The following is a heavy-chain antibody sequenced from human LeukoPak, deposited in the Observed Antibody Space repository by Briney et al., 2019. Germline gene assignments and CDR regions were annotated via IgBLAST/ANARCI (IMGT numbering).Heavy chain of an antibody. CDR3: ARDAATITMIVVAHHNTFDY. Sequence: GGSLRLSCAASGFTFSSYSMNWVRQAPGKGLHWASSISSSSSYIYYGDSVKGRFTISRDNAKNSLYLQMNSLRAEDTAVYYCARDAATITMIVVAHHNTFDYWGQGTLVTVSS. J-gene: IGHJ4*02. CDR2: ISSSSSYI. CDR1: GFTFSSYS. D-gene: IGHD3-22*01. V-gene: IGHV3-21*01.